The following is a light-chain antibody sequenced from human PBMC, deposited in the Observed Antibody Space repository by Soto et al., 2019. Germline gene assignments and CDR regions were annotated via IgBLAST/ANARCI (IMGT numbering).Light chain of an antibody. J-gene: IGKJ3*01. CDR3: QQSYTIPS. Sequence: DIQMTQSPSSLSASVGDRVTITCRASQSISTYLNWYQQKPGRAPNLLIYLASSLQTGVPSRFSGSGSGTDFTLTISSLQPEDSETYYCQQSYTIPSFGPGTKVAIE. CDR2: LAS. V-gene: IGKV1-39*01. CDR1: QSISTY.